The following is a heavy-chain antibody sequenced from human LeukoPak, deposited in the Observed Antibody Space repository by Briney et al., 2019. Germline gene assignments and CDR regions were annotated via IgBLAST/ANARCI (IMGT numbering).Heavy chain of an antibody. CDR2: IYYSGST. J-gene: IGHJ4*02. CDR3: ARLGCCSSGSCLGADY. V-gene: IGHV4-39*07. CDR1: GGSISSSSYY. Sequence: SETLSLTCTVSGGSISSSSYYWGWIRQPQGKGLGWIGSIYYSGSTHYNPSLRSRVTVSVDTSKNQFSLDLSSVTAADTAVYYCARLGCCSSGSCLGADYWGQGTLVTVSS. D-gene: IGHD2-15*01.